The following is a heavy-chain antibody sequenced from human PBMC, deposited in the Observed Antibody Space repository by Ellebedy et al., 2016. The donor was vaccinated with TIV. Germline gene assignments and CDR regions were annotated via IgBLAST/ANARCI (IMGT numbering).Heavy chain of an antibody. CDR3: ARSEDTSGYYYFFDY. J-gene: IGHJ4*02. CDR2: IIPILGIP. CDR1: GGTFSSYA. Sequence: AASVKVSCKASGGTFSSYAISWVRQAPGQGLEWMGRIIPILGIPNYAQQFQGRVTISADKSTTTAYMELSSLRSDDTAVYYCARSEDTSGYYYFFDYWGQGTLVTVSS. V-gene: IGHV1-69*04. D-gene: IGHD3-22*01.